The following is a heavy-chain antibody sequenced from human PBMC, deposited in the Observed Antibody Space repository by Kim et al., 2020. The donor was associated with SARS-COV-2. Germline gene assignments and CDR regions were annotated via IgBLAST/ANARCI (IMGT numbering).Heavy chain of an antibody. D-gene: IGHD3-10*01. V-gene: IGHV4-39*07. Sequence: SETLSLTCTVSGGSISSSSYYWGWIRQPPGKGLEWIGSIYYSGSTYYNPSLKSRVTISVDTSKNQFSLKLSSVTAADTAVYYCARGGNTMVRGAPSWFDPWGQGTLVTVSS. J-gene: IGHJ5*02. CDR3: ARGGNTMVRGAPSWFDP. CDR1: GGSISSSSYY. CDR2: IYYSGST.